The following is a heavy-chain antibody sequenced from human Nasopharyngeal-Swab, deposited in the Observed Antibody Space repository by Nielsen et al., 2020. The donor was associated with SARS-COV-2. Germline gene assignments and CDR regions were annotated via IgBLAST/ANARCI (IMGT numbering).Heavy chain of an antibody. Sequence: GESLKISCAASGFTFSSYGMHWVRQAPGKGLEWVAVISYDGSNKNYADSVKGRFTISRDNSKNTLYLQMNSLRAEDTAVYYCAKDGAAGPWRYFDCVEEYFQHWGQGTLVTVSS. CDR1: GFTFSSYG. D-gene: IGHD3-9*01. CDR3: AKDGAAGPWRYFDCVEEYFQH. CDR2: ISYDGSNK. V-gene: IGHV3-30*18. J-gene: IGHJ1*01.